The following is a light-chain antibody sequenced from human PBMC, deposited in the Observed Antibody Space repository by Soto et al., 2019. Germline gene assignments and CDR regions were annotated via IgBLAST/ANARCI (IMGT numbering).Light chain of an antibody. CDR1: QTISSW. CDR2: KAS. V-gene: IGKV1-5*03. J-gene: IGKJ1*01. CDR3: QHYNSYSEA. Sequence: DIHMTQSPSTLSVSVGDRVTITFPASQTISSWLAWYQQKPGKAPKLLIYKASTLKSGVPSRFSGSGSGTEFTLTISSLQPDDFATYYCQHYNSYSEAFGQGTKVDIK.